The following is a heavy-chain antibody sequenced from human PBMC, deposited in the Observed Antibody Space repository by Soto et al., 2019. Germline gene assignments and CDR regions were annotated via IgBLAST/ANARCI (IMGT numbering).Heavy chain of an antibody. CDR2: IKPDGSVG. CDR3: ARAVKLAVPAATGYFDF. Sequence: EVQLVESGGTLVQPGGSLRLSCEASGFTFSDYWMSWVRQAPGKGLEWVANIKPDGSVGYYVDSVKARFTISRDNAKNSLFLQMNSLRAGDTAIYYCARAVKLAVPAATGYFDFWGQGTLVTVSS. D-gene: IGHD6-13*01. CDR1: GFTFSDYW. J-gene: IGHJ4*02. V-gene: IGHV3-7*03.